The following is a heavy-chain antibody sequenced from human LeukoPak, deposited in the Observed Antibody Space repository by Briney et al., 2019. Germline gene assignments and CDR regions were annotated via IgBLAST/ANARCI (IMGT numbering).Heavy chain of an antibody. CDR1: GYTFTGYY. CDR3: ARGQYSSSWYLDY. D-gene: IGHD6-13*01. CDR2: INPNSGGT. Sequence: AASVKVSCKASGYTFTGYYMHWVRQAPGQGLEWMGWINPNSGGTNYAQKFQGRVTMTRDTSISTAYMELSRLRSDDTAVYYCARGQYSSSWYLDYWGQGTLVTVSS. J-gene: IGHJ4*02. V-gene: IGHV1-2*02.